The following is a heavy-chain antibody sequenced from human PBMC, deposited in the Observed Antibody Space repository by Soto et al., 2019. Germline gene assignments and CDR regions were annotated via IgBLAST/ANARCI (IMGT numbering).Heavy chain of an antibody. J-gene: IGHJ6*02. CDR2: MSWSGKDL. Sequence: GGSLRLSCAASGFTFDDYAVHWVRRGLGKGLEWVSGMSWSGKDLGYADSVKGRFTMSRDNAKRSLYLQMDSLRSDDTAVYYCARENWDYGMDVWGQGTTVTVSS. CDR1: GFTFDDYA. D-gene: IGHD7-27*01. V-gene: IGHV3-9*01. CDR3: ARENWDYGMDV.